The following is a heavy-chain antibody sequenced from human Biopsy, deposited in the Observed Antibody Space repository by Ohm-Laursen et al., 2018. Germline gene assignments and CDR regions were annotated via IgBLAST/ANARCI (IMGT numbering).Heavy chain of an antibody. CDR1: GGSISNNNYY. CDR2: IFYRGGT. D-gene: IGHD3-22*01. CDR3: ARDYDTSGYYYVS. Sequence: SETLSLTCTVSGGSISNNNYYWGWIRQSPGKGLEWIGSIFYRGGTHYKPSLKSRVNISVDTSKNQFSLKLNSVTAADTAVYYCARDYDTSGYYYVSWGQGTLVTVSS. V-gene: IGHV4-39*01. J-gene: IGHJ5*02.